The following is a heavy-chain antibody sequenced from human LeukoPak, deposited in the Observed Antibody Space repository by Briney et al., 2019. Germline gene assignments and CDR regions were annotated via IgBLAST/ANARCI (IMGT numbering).Heavy chain of an antibody. V-gene: IGHV5-51*01. CDR1: GYSFTSYW. CDR3: ARQGAYYYDSSGIQVAFDI. D-gene: IGHD3-22*01. CDR2: IYPGDSDT. Sequence: GESLKISCKGSGYSFTSYWIGWVRQMPGKGLEWMGIIYPGDSDTRYSPSFQGQVTISADKSISTAYLQWSSLKASDTAMYYCARQGAYYYDSSGIQVAFDIWGQGTMVTVSS. J-gene: IGHJ3*02.